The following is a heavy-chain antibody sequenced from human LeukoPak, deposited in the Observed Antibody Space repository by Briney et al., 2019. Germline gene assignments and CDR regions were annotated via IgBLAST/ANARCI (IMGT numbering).Heavy chain of an antibody. D-gene: IGHD6-19*01. CDR1: GYTFTSYG. Sequence: ASVKVSCKASGYTFTSYGISWVRQAPGQGLEWMGWISAYNGNTNYAQKLQGRITMTTDTSTSTAYMELRSLRSDDTAVYYCARVLNRIGWYEGSNYYYYYMDVWGKGTTVTVSS. CDR3: ARVLNRIGWYEGSNYYYYYMDV. J-gene: IGHJ6*03. V-gene: IGHV1-18*01. CDR2: ISAYNGNT.